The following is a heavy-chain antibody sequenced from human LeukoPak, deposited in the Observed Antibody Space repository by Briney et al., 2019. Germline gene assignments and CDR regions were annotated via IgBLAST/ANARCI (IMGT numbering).Heavy chain of an antibody. D-gene: IGHD6-19*01. CDR3: ARGIAVAGAWFDP. V-gene: IGHV1-69*05. CDR2: IIPISGTT. J-gene: IGHJ5*02. CDR1: GGTFTSYA. Sequence: SVKVSCKTSGGTFTSYAITWVRQAPGQGLEWMGKIIPISGTTNYAQKFQGRVTMTTDTSTSTAYMELRSLRSDDTAVYYCARGIAVAGAWFDPWGQGTLVTVSS.